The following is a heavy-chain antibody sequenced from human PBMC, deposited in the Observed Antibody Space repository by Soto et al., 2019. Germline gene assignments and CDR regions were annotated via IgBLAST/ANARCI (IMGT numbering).Heavy chain of an antibody. V-gene: IGHV1-69*01. CDR2: IIPIFGTA. J-gene: IGHJ6*02. D-gene: IGHD2-15*01. CDR3: ARDPWSREGYCSGGSCYYYYGMDV. Sequence: KVSCKASGGTFSSYAISWVRQAPGQGLEWMGGIIPIFGTANYAQKFQGRVTITANESTSTAYMELSSLRSEDTAVYYCARDPWSREGYCSGGSCYYYYGMDVWGQGTTVTVSS. CDR1: GGTFSSYA.